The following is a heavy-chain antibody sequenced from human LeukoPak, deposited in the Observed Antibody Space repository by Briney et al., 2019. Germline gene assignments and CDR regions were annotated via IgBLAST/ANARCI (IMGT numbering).Heavy chain of an antibody. V-gene: IGHV4-34*01. CDR3: ARGRWTRDGALDI. J-gene: IGHJ3*02. Sequence: SETLSLTCAVYGGSFSGHYWSWIRQPPGKGLEWIGEVNHSGSTNYNPSLKSRLTISVDTSKNQFSLKLRSVTAADTAVYYCARGRWTRDGALDIWGQGTMVTVSS. CDR1: GGSFSGHY. D-gene: IGHD4-23*01. CDR2: VNHSGST.